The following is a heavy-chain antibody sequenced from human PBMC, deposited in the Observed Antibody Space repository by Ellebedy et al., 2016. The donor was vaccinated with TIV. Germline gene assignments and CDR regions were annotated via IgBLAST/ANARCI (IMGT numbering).Heavy chain of an antibody. CDR3: AKSSSGDNYYDYYYMEV. Sequence: ASVKVSCXASGYTFTGYYIHWVRQAPGEGLEWMGWINPYSDGTNYAQEFQGRVTMTRDTSISTAYMVLSSLRSDDTAVYYCAKSSSGDNYYDYYYMEVWGKGTTVTVSS. CDR1: GYTFTGYY. CDR2: INPYSDGT. V-gene: IGHV1-2*02. J-gene: IGHJ6*03. D-gene: IGHD2-21*02.